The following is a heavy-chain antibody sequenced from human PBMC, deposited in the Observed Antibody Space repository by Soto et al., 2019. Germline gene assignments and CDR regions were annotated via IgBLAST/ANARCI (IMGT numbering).Heavy chain of an antibody. CDR2: IYYSGST. Sequence: SETLSLTCTVSGGSISSSSYYWGWIRQPPGKGLEWIGSIYYSGSTYYNPSLKSRVTISVDTSKNQFSLKLSSVTAADTAVYYCARQVDTAMVLGGWFDPWGQGTLVTVSS. V-gene: IGHV4-39*01. CDR3: ARQVDTAMVLGGWFDP. CDR1: GGSISSSSYY. D-gene: IGHD5-18*01. J-gene: IGHJ5*02.